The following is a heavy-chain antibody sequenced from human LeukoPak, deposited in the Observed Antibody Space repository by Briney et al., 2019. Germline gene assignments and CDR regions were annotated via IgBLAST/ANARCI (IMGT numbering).Heavy chain of an antibody. D-gene: IGHD4-17*01. Sequence: GGSLRLSCAASGFTFSSYGMHWVRQAPGKGLEWVAVISYDGSNKYYADSVKGRFTISRDNSKNTLYLQMNSLRAEDTAVYYCAKDVKRLGYGDSFDAFDIWGQGTMVTVSS. CDR3: AKDVKRLGYGDSFDAFDI. CDR1: GFTFSSYG. CDR2: ISYDGSNK. J-gene: IGHJ3*02. V-gene: IGHV3-30*18.